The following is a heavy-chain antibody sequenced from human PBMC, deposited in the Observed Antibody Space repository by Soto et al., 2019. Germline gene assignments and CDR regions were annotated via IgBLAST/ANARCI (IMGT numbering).Heavy chain of an antibody. Sequence: QMQLQESGPGLVKPSETLSLTCAASSASISSAHRWSWVRQAPGKGLEWLGEIHHRGSTNKNPSLKSRITMSVDKSKNQFSQNLNSVTAADTAVYYGARSFGWYAIDHWGQGTPVIVSS. CDR2: IHHRGST. CDR3: ARSFGWYAIDH. J-gene: IGHJ4*02. CDR1: SASISSAHR. V-gene: IGHV4-4*02. D-gene: IGHD6-19*01.